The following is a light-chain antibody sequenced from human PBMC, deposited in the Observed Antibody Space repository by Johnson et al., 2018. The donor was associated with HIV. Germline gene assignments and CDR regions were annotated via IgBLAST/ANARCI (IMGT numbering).Light chain of an antibody. CDR1: SSNIGNNY. V-gene: IGLV1-51*01. J-gene: IGLJ1*01. CDR2: DNN. Sequence: QSVLTQSPSVSAAPGQKVTISCSGSSSNIGNNYVSWYQQLPGTAPKLLIYDNNKRPSGIPDRFSGSKSGTSATLGITGLQTGDEADYYCGTWDSSLRLFGTGTKGTVL. CDR3: GTWDSSLRL.